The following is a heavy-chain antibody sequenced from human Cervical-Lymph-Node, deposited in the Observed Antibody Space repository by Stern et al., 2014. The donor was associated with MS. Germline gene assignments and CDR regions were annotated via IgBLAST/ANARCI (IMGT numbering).Heavy chain of an antibody. CDR3: ARSSTVTPNAFDI. Sequence: QVQLQQSGSGLVKPSQTLSLTCAVSGGSISSGDYSWSWIRQPPGKGLEWIGYIYHSGSTYYNPSLKSRVTISVDRSKNQFSLKLSSVTAADTAAYYCARSSTVTPNAFDIWGQGTMVTVSS. CDR1: GGSISSGDYS. V-gene: IGHV4-30-2*01. CDR2: IYHSGST. J-gene: IGHJ3*02. D-gene: IGHD4-17*01.